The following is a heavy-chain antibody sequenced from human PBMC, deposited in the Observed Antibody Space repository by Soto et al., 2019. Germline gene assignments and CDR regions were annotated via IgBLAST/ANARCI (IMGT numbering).Heavy chain of an antibody. Sequence: QVQLVQSGAEVKKPGSSVKVSCKASGGTFSSYAISWVRQAPGQGLEWMGGIIPLLGISNYAQKFQGRVTIIADESTNKADMEQNSLTSEDTAVYYCDPGGDDHGELPFDYWGQGALVTVS. D-gene: IGHD4-17*01. CDR2: IIPLLGIS. CDR1: GGTFSSYA. CDR3: DPGGDDHGELPFDY. V-gene: IGHV1-69*04. J-gene: IGHJ4*02.